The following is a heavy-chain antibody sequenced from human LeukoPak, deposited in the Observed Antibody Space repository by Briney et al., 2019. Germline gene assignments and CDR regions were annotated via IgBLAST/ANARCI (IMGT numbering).Heavy chain of an antibody. CDR1: GFTFSDYW. CDR2: IKSDGSRI. Sequence: PGGSLRLSCAASGFTFSDYWMDWVRQAPGKGLVWVSRIKSDGSRITYADSVRGRFTISRDNAKNTLYLQMNSLRAEDTAVYYCAFLPPGHWGQGTLVTVSS. J-gene: IGHJ1*01. V-gene: IGHV3-74*01. CDR3: AFLPPGH. D-gene: IGHD3-3*01.